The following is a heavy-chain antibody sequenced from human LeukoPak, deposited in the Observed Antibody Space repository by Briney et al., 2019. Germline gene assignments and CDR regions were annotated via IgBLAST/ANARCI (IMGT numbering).Heavy chain of an antibody. CDR2: ISSSGSTI. V-gene: IGHV3-11*01. D-gene: IGHD6-13*01. CDR1: GFTFSDYY. J-gene: IGHJ5*02. CDR3: AKDMYSSRANWFDP. Sequence: GGSLRLSCAASGFTFSDYYMSWIRQAPGKGLEWVSYISSSGSTIYYADSVKGRFTISRDNAKNSLYLQMNSLRAEDTAVYYCAKDMYSSRANWFDPWGQGTLVTVSS.